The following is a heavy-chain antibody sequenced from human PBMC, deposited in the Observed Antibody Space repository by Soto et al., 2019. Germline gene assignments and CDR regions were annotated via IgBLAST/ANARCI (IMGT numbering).Heavy chain of an antibody. V-gene: IGHV6-1*01. J-gene: IGHJ4*02. CDR2: TYYRSKWYN. D-gene: IGHD3-22*01. CDR3: ARSSHYGGSYYDSSGFDY. CDR1: GDSVSSNSAA. Sequence: SQTLSLTCAVSGDSVSSNSAAWNWIRQSPSRGLEWLGRTYYRSKWYNDYAVSVKSRITINPDTSKNQFSLQLNSVTPEDTAVYYCARSSHYGGSYYDSSGFDYWGQGTLVTVSS.